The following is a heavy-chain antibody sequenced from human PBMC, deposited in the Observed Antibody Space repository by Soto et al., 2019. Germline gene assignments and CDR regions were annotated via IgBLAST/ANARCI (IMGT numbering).Heavy chain of an antibody. J-gene: IGHJ4*02. CDR3: ARDRYYDSSGYYPDY. D-gene: IGHD3-22*01. V-gene: IGHV4-4*02. CDR2: IYHSGST. Sequence: QVQLQESGPGLVKPSGTLSLTCAVSGGSISSSNWWSWVRQPPGKGLEWIGEIYHSGSTNYNPSLKRRVTISVDKSKNQFSLKLSSVTAADTAVYYCARDRYYDSSGYYPDYWGQGTLVTVSS. CDR1: GGSISSSNW.